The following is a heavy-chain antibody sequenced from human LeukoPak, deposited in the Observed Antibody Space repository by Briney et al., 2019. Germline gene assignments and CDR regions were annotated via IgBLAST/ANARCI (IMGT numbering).Heavy chain of an antibody. CDR2: ISDTTSFI. V-gene: IGHV3-21*01. J-gene: IGHJ4*02. CDR1: GFAFNTYT. Sequence: GGSLRLSCEASGFAFNTYTMNWVRQAPGRGPEWVSTISDTTSFIYYADSVKGRFTISRDNAKNSLYLEMNSLRAEDTAVYFCARDKDYYDSTAYTPFDYWGQGTLVTVSS. D-gene: IGHD3-22*01. CDR3: ARDKDYYDSTAYTPFDY.